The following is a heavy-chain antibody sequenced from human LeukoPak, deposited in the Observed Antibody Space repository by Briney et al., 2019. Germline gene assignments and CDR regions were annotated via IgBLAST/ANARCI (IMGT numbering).Heavy chain of an antibody. CDR2: IRYDGSNK. CDR3: ARRPEDCSGNSCYTAPDY. J-gene: IGHJ4*02. Sequence: GGSLRLSCAASGFTFSGYGMHWVRQAAGKWLEWVAFIRYDGSNKYYADSVKGRFTISRDNSKNTLYLQMNSLRPEDTAVYYCARRPEDCSGNSCYTAPDYWGQGTLVTVSS. V-gene: IGHV3-30*02. D-gene: IGHD2-15*01. CDR1: GFTFSGYG.